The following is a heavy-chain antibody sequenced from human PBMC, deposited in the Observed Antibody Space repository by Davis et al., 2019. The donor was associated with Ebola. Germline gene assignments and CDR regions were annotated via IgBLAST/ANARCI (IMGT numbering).Heavy chain of an antibody. CDR1: GFTFSTYW. J-gene: IGHJ6*04. CDR2: IKQDGSEK. CDR3: ARGDSSSWYYYGMDV. D-gene: IGHD6-13*01. Sequence: GESLKISCVASGFTFSTYWMTWVRQAPGKGLEWVANIKQDGSEKYYVDSVKGRFTISRDNAKNSLYLQMNSLRAEDTAVYYCARGDSSSWYYYGMDVWGKGTTVTVSS. V-gene: IGHV3-7*03.